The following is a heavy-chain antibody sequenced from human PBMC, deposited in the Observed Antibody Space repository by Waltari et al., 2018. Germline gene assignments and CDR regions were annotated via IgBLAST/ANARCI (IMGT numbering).Heavy chain of an antibody. CDR1: GFPFSIYE. Sequence: EVQLVESGGGLVQPGGSLRLSCAASGFPFSIYEWTLVRQAPGRGLEWVSYISSSGSTIYYADSVKGRFTISRDNAKNSLYLQMNSLRAEDTAVYYCARDGGYYGSGVLYYYYGMDVWGQGTTVTVSS. CDR2: ISSSGSTI. V-gene: IGHV3-48*03. D-gene: IGHD3-10*01. J-gene: IGHJ6*02. CDR3: ARDGGYYGSGVLYYYYGMDV.